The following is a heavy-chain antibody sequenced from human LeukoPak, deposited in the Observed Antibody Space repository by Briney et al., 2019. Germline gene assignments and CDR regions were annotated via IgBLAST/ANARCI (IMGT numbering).Heavy chain of an antibody. CDR3: ARGGYAHYYGMDV. CDR2: ISNSGGST. Sequence: GGSLRLSCAASGFTFSSYVMSWVRQAPGKGLEWVSSISNSGGSTYYADSVKGRFTISRDNSKNTVYLQMNSLRAEDTAVYYCARGGYAHYYGMDVWGQGTTVTVSS. V-gene: IGHV3-23*01. CDR1: GFTFSSYV. J-gene: IGHJ6*02. D-gene: IGHD5-18*01.